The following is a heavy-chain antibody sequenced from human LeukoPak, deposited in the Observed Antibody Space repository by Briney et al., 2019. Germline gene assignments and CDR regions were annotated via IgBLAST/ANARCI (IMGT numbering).Heavy chain of an antibody. Sequence: PSETLSLTCTVSGGSFSNYFRGWIRQPPGKGLEWIGYMNYSGSTNYNPSLKSRVTISVDTSKNQFSLRLSSVTAADTAVYYCASSTPIYYHLGNLGGYYFDYWGQGTLVTVSS. CDR2: MNYSGST. CDR3: ASSTPIYYHLGNLGGYYFDY. CDR1: GGSFSNYF. J-gene: IGHJ4*02. D-gene: IGHD3-10*01. V-gene: IGHV4-59*08.